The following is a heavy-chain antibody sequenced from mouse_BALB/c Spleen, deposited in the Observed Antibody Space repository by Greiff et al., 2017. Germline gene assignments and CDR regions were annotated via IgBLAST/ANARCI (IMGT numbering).Heavy chain of an antibody. J-gene: IGHJ2*01. CDR1: GFTFNTNA. V-gene: IGHV10S3*01. Sequence: VQLVETGGGLVQPKGSLKLSCAASGFTFNTNAMNWVRQAPGKGLEWVARIRSKSNNYATYYADSVKDRFTISRDDSQSMLYLQMNNLKTEDTAMYYCVRDFDYWGQGTTLTVSS. CDR2: IRSKSNNYAT. CDR3: VRDFDY.